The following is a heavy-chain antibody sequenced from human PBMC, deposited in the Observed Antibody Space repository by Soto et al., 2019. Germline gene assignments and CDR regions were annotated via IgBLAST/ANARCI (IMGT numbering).Heavy chain of an antibody. V-gene: IGHV4-30-4*01. Sequence: SETLSLTCTVSGGSISSGDYYWSWIRQPPGKGLEWIGYIYYSVSTYYNPSLKSRVTISVDTSKNQFSLKLSSVTAADTAVYYCARDKVGRGDYGRYFDYWGQGTLVTVSS. J-gene: IGHJ4*02. D-gene: IGHD4-17*01. CDR2: IYYSVST. CDR3: ARDKVGRGDYGRYFDY. CDR1: GGSISSGDYY.